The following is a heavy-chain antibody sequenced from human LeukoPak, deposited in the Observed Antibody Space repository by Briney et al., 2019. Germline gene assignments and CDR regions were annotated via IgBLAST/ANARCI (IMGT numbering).Heavy chain of an antibody. CDR1: GGSVSSGDYY. V-gene: IGHV4-61*08. Sequence: PSETLSLTCTVSGGSVSSGDYYWSWIRQPPGKGLEWIGEIYHSGSTNYNPSLKSRVTISVDKSKNQFSLKLSSVTAADTAVYYCARDSWAYGDYAYFDYWGQGTLVTVSS. J-gene: IGHJ4*02. CDR2: IYHSGST. D-gene: IGHD4-17*01. CDR3: ARDSWAYGDYAYFDY.